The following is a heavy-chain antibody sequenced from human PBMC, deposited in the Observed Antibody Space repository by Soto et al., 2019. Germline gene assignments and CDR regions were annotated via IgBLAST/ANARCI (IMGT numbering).Heavy chain of an antibody. D-gene: IGHD1-26*01. CDR2: IKQDGSEK. V-gene: IGHV3-7*01. CDR3: TRGGCISESYYCFDY. CDR1: GFTFSSYC. Sequence: GGSLRLSCAASGFTFSSYCMSWVRHAPGKGLEWVANIKQDGSEKYYVDSVKGRFTISRDNAENSLYLQMNSLRAEDTAVYYCTRGGCISESYYCFDYWGQGTLVTVSS. J-gene: IGHJ4*02.